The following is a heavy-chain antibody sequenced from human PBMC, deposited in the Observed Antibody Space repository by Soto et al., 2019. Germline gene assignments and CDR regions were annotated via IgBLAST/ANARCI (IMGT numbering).Heavy chain of an antibody. CDR2: MNPNSGNT. CDR3: ARGNSSSGWYYYYYGMDV. V-gene: IGHV1-8*01. J-gene: IGHJ6*02. Sequence: EASVKVSCKASGYTFTSYDINWVRQATGQGLEWMGWMNPNSGNTGYAQKFQGRVTMTRNTSISTAYMELSSLRSEDTAVYYCARGNSSSGWYYYYYGMDVWGQGTTVTVSS. CDR1: GYTFTSYD. D-gene: IGHD6-19*01.